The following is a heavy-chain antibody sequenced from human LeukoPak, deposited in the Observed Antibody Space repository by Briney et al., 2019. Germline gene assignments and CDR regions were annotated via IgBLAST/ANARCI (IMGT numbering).Heavy chain of an antibody. CDR2: IYYSGST. V-gene: IGHV4-39*07. Sequence: SETLSLTCAVSGGSITSTNYYWGWIRQPPGKGLEWIGSIYYSGSTYYNPSLKSRVTISVDTSKNQFSLKLSSVTAADTAVYYCARDKTPGAYFDYWGQGTLVTVSS. J-gene: IGHJ4*02. CDR1: GGSITSTNYY. CDR3: ARDKTPGAYFDY. D-gene: IGHD4-17*01.